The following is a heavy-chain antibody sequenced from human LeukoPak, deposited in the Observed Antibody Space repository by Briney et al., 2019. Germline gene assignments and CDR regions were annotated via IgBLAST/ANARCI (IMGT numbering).Heavy chain of an antibody. D-gene: IGHD2-15*01. CDR2: ISSSSSYI. Sequence: PGGSLRLSCAASGFTFSSDSMNWVRQAPGKGLEWVSSISSSSSYIYYADSVKGRFTISRDNAKNSLYLQMNSLRAEDTAVYYCARDRLQSGSDYWGQGTLVTVSS. CDR1: GFTFSSDS. J-gene: IGHJ4*02. CDR3: ARDRLQSGSDY. V-gene: IGHV3-21*01.